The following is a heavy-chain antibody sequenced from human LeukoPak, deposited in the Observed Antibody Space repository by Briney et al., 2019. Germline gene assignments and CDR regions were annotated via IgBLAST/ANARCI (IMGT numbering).Heavy chain of an antibody. V-gene: IGHV4-59*01. J-gene: IGHJ4*02. CDR1: GGSINNYY. CDR3: ARVVGYSYGPFDY. Sequence: PSETLSLTCTVSGGSINNYYWSWIRQPPGKGLEWIGYIYYSGSTNYNPSLKSRVTISVDTSKNQFSLKLSSVTAADTAVYYCARVVGYSYGPFDYWGQGTLVTVSS. CDR2: IYYSGST. D-gene: IGHD5-18*01.